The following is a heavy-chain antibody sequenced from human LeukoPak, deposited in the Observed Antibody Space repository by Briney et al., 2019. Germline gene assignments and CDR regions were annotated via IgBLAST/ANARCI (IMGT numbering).Heavy chain of an antibody. CDR3: TRVAVLRLISDVMDV. D-gene: IGHD2-8*02. V-gene: IGHV1-46*01. CDR1: GYTFTSYY. CDR2: INPSGGST. Sequence: ASVKVSCKASGYTFTSYYMHWVRQAPGQGLEWMGIINPSGGSTSYPQKFQGRVTMTRDTSTSTVYMELSSLRSEDTAVYYCTRVAVLRLISDVMDVWGQGTTVTVSS. J-gene: IGHJ6*02.